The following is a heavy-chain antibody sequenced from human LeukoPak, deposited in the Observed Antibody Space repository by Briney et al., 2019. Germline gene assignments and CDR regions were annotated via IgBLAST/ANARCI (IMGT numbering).Heavy chain of an antibody. CDR2: IYYSGST. CDR3: ARGDYGDSRGWFDP. D-gene: IGHD4-17*01. Sequence: SETLSLTCTVSGGSISSYYWSWIRQPAGQGLEWIGYIYYSGSTNYNPSLKSRVSIVVAPSKHQFSLKLSCVTAADTAVYYCARGDYGDSRGWFDPWGQGTLVTVSS. CDR1: GGSISSYY. V-gene: IGHV4-59*01. J-gene: IGHJ5*02.